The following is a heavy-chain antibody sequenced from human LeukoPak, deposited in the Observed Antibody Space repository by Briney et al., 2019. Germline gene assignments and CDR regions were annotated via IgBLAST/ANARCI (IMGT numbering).Heavy chain of an antibody. V-gene: IGHV1-2*02. CDR3: ASRDGPQGAFDF. CDR1: GFTFSYYT. Sequence: GGSLRLSCAASGFTFSYYTMHWVRQAPGQGLEWMGWTNPNSGGTNYAQKFQGRVTMTRDTSISTAYMELSRLTSDDTAVYYCASRDGPQGAFDFWGQGTLVTVSS. J-gene: IGHJ4*02. CDR2: TNPNSGGT. D-gene: IGHD5-24*01.